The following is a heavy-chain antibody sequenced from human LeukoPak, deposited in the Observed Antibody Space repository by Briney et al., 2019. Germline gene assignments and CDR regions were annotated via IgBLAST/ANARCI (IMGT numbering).Heavy chain of an antibody. CDR3: ARHRYYYDSSGYYYQP. CDR1: GASISSYY. D-gene: IGHD3-22*01. Sequence: SETLSLTCTVSGASISSYYWSWIRQPPGKGLEWIGYLYYSGSTNYNPSLKSRVTISVDTSKNQFSLRLSSVTAADTAVYYCARHRYYYDSSGYYYQPWGQGTLVTVSS. CDR2: LYYSGST. J-gene: IGHJ5*02. V-gene: IGHV4-59*01.